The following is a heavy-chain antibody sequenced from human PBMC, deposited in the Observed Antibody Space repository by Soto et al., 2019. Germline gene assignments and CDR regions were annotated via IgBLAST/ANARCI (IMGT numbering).Heavy chain of an antibody. V-gene: IGHV6-1*01. Sequence: SHTLSLICDICRYSVSSNSAAWNWIRRSPSRGLEWLGRTYYRSKWYYDYAVSVKSRITINPDTSKNQFSLQLNSVTPEDTAVYYCAREGIVATIYYFDYWGQGTLVTVSS. J-gene: IGHJ4*02. CDR1: RYSVSSNSAA. CDR2: TYYRSKWYY. D-gene: IGHD5-12*01. CDR3: AREGIVATIYYFDY.